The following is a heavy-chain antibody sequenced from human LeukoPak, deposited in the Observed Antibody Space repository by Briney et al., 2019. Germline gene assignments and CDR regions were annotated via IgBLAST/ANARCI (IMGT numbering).Heavy chain of an antibody. V-gene: IGHV1-2*02. Sequence: GSSVKVSCKASGYTFSGYYMHWVRQAPGQGLEWMGWINPNSGGTNYAQKFQGRVTMTRDTSISTAYMELSRLRSDDTAVYYCARIRMRWLQLTPLYYFDYWGQGTRVTVSS. CDR1: GYTFSGYY. D-gene: IGHD5-24*01. J-gene: IGHJ4*02. CDR3: ARIRMRWLQLTPLYYFDY. CDR2: INPNSGGT.